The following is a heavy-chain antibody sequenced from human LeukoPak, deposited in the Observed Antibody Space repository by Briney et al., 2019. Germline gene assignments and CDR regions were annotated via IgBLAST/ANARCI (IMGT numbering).Heavy chain of an antibody. CDR1: GGSISSYY. J-gene: IGHJ4*02. Sequence: SETLSLTCTVSGGSISSYYWSWIRQPPGKGLEWIGYIYYSGSTNYNPSLKSRVTISVDTSKNQFTLKLSSVTAADTAVYYCARVYSGSYHYWGQGTLVIVSS. CDR2: IYYSGST. V-gene: IGHV4-59*01. D-gene: IGHD1-26*01. CDR3: ARVYSGSYHY.